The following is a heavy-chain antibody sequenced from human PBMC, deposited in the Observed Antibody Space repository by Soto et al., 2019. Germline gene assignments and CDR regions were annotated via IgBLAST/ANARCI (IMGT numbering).Heavy chain of an antibody. CDR3: ARDSYNFDD. CDR2: IYHSGST. V-gene: IGHV4-30-2*01. J-gene: IGHJ4*02. Sequence: SETLSLTCAVSGGSISSGGYSWSWIRQPPGKGLEWIGYIYHSGSTYYNPSLKSRVTISVDRSKNQFSLKLRSVTAADTAVYYCARDSYNFDDWGQGILVTVSS. CDR1: GGSISSGGYS. D-gene: IGHD5-18*01.